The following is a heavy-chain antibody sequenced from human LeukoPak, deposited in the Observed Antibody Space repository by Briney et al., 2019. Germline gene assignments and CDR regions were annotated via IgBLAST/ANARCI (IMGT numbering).Heavy chain of an antibody. CDR2: INPNSGGT. V-gene: IGHV1-2*02. D-gene: IGHD3-22*01. CDR1: GYTFTGYY. CDR3: ARDHYDSSGYYFGY. J-gene: IGHJ4*02. Sequence: ASVKVSCKASGYTFTGYYMHWVRQAPGQGLEWMGWINPNSGGTNYAQKIQGRVTMTRDTSISTAYMELSRLRSDDTAVYYCARDHYDSSGYYFGYWGQGTLVTVSS.